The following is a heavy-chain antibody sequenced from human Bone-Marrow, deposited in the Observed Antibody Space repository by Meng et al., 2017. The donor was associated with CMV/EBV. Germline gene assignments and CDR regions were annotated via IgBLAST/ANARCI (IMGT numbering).Heavy chain of an antibody. J-gene: IGHJ6*02. CDR1: GGSISSYY. V-gene: IGHV4-59*12. CDR2: IYYSGST. Sequence: GSLRLSCTVSGGSISSYYWSWIRQPPGKGLEWIGYIYYSGSTNYNPSLKSRVTISVDTSKNQFSLKLSSVTAADTAVYYCARGAYYYYGMDVWGQGTTVTVSS. CDR3: ARGAYYYYGMDV.